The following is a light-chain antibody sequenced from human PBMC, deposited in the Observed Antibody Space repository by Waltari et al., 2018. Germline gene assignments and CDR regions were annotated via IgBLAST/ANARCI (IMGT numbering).Light chain of an antibody. V-gene: IGKV3-20*01. CDR1: QSVISSY. Sequence: EIVLTQSPGTLSLSPGEGATLSCRASQSVISSYLAWYQQKPGQAPRLLIYDASSRATGIPDRFSGSGSGTDFTLTISRLEPEDFAVYYCQQYGISPQTFGQGTKAEIK. CDR3: QQYGISPQT. CDR2: DAS. J-gene: IGKJ1*01.